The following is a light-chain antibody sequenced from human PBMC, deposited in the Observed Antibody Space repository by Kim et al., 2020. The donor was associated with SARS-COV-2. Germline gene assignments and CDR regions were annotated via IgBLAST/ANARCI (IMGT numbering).Light chain of an antibody. Sequence: SYELTQPPSVSVAPGKTARITCGGNNIGSKSVHWYQQKPGQAPVLVIYYDSDRPSGIPERFSGSNSGNTATLTISRVEAGDEADYYCQVWESRGDQPVV. CDR1: NIGSKS. CDR3: QVWESRGDQPVV. V-gene: IGLV3-21*01. CDR2: YDS. J-gene: IGLJ2*01.